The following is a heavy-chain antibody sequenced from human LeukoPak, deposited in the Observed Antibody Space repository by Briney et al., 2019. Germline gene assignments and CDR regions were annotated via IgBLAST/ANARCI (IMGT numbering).Heavy chain of an antibody. CDR1: GFTLSTYW. CDR3: ARTYDFWSGSQYYFDS. J-gene: IGHJ4*02. V-gene: IGHV3-7*01. D-gene: IGHD3-3*01. Sequence: GGSLRLSCAASGFTLSTYWMSWVRQAPGRGLEWVANIKQDGSDKYYVDSVKGRFTISRDNAKNTLYLQMNSLRAEDTAVYYCARTYDFWSGSQYYFDSWGQGTLVTVSS. CDR2: IKQDGSDK.